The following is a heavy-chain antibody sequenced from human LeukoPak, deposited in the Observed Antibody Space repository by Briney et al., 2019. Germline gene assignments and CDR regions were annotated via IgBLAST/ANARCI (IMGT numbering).Heavy chain of an antibody. D-gene: IGHD3-10*01. CDR1: GGSISSGDYY. J-gene: IGHJ6*02. CDR3: ARVGLRGAIWFGDTELAFKHYGMDV. Sequence: PSETLSLTCTVSGGSISSGDYYWSWIRQPPGKGLEWIGYIYYSGSTYYNPSLKSRVTISVDTSKNQFSLKLSSVTAADTAVYYCARVGLRGAIWFGDTELAFKHYGMDVWGQGTTVTVSS. CDR2: IYYSGST. V-gene: IGHV4-30-4*08.